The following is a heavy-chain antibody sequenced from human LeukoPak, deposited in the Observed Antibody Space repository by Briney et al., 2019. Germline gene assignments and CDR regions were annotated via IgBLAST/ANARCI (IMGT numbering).Heavy chain of an antibody. J-gene: IGHJ4*02. D-gene: IGHD1-26*01. V-gene: IGHV4-59*01. Sequence: PSETLSLTCTVSGGSISSYYWSWIRQPPGKGLEWIGYIYYSGSTNYNPSLKSRVTISVDTSKNQFSLKLSSVTAADTAVYYCARDAQQYSGSYYVDYWGQGTLVTVSS. CDR2: IYYSGST. CDR1: GGSISSYY. CDR3: ARDAQQYSGSYYVDY.